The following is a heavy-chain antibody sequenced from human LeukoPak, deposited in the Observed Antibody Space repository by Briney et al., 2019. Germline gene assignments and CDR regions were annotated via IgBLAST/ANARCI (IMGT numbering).Heavy chain of an antibody. V-gene: IGHV3-23*01. CDR3: AKGANDILTGYALDY. CDR2: ISGSGGST. J-gene: IGHJ4*02. D-gene: IGHD3-9*01. CDR1: GFTFSSYA. Sequence: GGSLRLSCAASGFTFSSYAMSWVRQAPGKGLEWVSAISGSGGSTYYADSVKGRFTISRDNSKNTLYLQKNSLRAEDTAVYYCAKGANDILTGYALDYWGQGTLVTVSS.